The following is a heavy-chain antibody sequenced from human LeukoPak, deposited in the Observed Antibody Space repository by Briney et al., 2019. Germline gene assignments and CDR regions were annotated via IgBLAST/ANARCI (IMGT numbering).Heavy chain of an antibody. CDR2: ISSSGSTI. D-gene: IGHD3-22*01. Sequence: GGSLRLSCAASGFTVSSNYMSWIRQAPGKGLEWVSYISSSGSTIYYADSVKGRFTISRDNAKNSLYLQMNSLRAEDTAVYYCARESSHYYDSSGYYYYNWFDPWGQGTLVTVSS. CDR3: ARESSHYYDSSGYYYYNWFDP. J-gene: IGHJ5*02. CDR1: GFTVSSNY. V-gene: IGHV3-11*01.